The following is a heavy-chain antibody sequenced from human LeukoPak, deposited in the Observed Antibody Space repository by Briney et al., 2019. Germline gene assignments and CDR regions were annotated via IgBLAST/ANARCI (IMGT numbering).Heavy chain of an antibody. Sequence: SETLSLTCTVSGDSITSAGYYWTWVGQYPGKGLECIGYIYNAGSTYYNPSLKSRVTTSLDTSKNQFSLRLSSVTAADTAVYYCARVVAATIYQFDHWGQGTLVTVSS. CDR2: IYNAGST. D-gene: IGHD2-15*01. CDR1: GDSITSAGYY. V-gene: IGHV4-31*03. CDR3: ARVVAATIYQFDH. J-gene: IGHJ4*02.